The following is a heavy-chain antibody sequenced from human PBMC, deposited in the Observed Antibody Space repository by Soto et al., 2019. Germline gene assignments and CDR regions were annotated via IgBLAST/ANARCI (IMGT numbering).Heavy chain of an antibody. CDR1: GGSISSGGYS. D-gene: IGHD5-18*01. J-gene: IGHJ4*02. CDR2: IYHHGNT. V-gene: IGHV4-30-2*01. CDR3: ARGYGRNFDY. Sequence: PSETLSLTCAVSGGSISSGGYSWSWIRQPPGKGLEWIGYIYHHGNTYYNPSLKSRVTISVDRSKNQFSLRLSSVTAADTAVYYCARGYGRNFDYWGQGTLVTVSS.